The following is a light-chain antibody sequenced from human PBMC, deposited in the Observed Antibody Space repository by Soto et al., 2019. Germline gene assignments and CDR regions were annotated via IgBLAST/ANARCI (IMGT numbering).Light chain of an antibody. V-gene: IGKV3-11*01. CDR3: KQRHMWPIT. CDR1: QSFRGL. J-gene: IGKJ5*01. CDR2: DAY. Sequence: EVVLRQSPVNLSLSPWARDTLSCRASQSFRGLLAWYQQKPGQANRPLIYDAYNRATGIPPRFSGSGSGTDFTLTISSLEPEDSAVYYCKQRHMWPITVGQGKRLAIK.